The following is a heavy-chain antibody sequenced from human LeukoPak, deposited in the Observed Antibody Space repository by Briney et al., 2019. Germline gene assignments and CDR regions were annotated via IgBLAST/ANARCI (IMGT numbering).Heavy chain of an antibody. V-gene: IGHV3-30*01. D-gene: IGHD3-22*01. J-gene: IGHJ4*02. CDR2: ISYDGSNK. CDR3: ARLSRPDYNSSGYYYFDY. CDR1: GFTFSSYA. Sequence: PGGSLRLSCAASGFTFSSYAMHWVRQAPGKGLEWVAVISYDGSNKYYADSVKGRFTISRDNSKNTLYLQMNSLRAEDTAVYYCARLSRPDYNSSGYYYFDYWGQGTLVTVSS.